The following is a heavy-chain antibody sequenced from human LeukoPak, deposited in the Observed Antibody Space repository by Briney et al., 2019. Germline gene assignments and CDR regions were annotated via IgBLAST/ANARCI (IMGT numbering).Heavy chain of an antibody. CDR2: LSGSGRTT. CDR1: GFTFSDYS. Sequence: GGSLRLSCAAAGFTFSDYSMIWVRQGPGMGWEWVSALSGSGRTTYYADSVKGRFTISRDNSENTVSLQMSSIRVEATAVYYCAKDPGEATNGWIDYWGQGTLVTVAS. CDR3: AKDPGEATNGWIDY. D-gene: IGHD2-8*01. J-gene: IGHJ4*02. V-gene: IGHV3-23*01.